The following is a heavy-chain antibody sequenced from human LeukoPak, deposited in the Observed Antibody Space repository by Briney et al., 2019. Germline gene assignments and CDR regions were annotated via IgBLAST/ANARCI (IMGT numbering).Heavy chain of an antibody. V-gene: IGHV5-51*01. CDR2: IYPGNSRT. D-gene: IGHD4-23*01. J-gene: IGHJ4*02. CDR3: ASFSDGKDSDFDH. Sequence: GESLKISCKGSGYNFTNYWIGWVRQMPGEGLEWMGIIYPGNSRTKYRPSFEGQVTISADKSMTTAYLQWSSLKASDTAMYYCASFSDGKDSDFDHWGQGTLVTVSS. CDR1: GYNFTNYW.